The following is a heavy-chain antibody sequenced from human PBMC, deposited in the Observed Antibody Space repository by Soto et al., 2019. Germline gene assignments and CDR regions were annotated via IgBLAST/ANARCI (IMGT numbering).Heavy chain of an antibody. CDR1: GYTFTNYG. Sequence: QVHLVESGAEVKKPGASVKVSCKASGYTFTNYGISWVRQAPGQGREWMGWISGYNGNTKYGEKFQDRVTMTTETPTNTAYMELRSMRSDDTAVYYCAGDREYYEDSSGNYYYHYGMDVWGQGTTVTVSS. J-gene: IGHJ6*02. D-gene: IGHD3-22*01. V-gene: IGHV1-18*04. CDR2: ISGYNGNT. CDR3: AGDREYYEDSSGNYYYHYGMDV.